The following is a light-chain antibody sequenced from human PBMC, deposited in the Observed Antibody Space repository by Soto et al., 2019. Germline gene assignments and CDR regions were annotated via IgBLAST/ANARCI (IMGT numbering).Light chain of an antibody. Sequence: DIRMTQSPSTLSASVGDRVTITCRTSQSVSGWMAWYQKKPGKAPNLLIYKASTLERGVPSRFSGSRSGTEFTLTISSLQPDDSATYYCQQYSDYWTFGQGTKVEV. CDR3: QQYSDYWT. V-gene: IGKV1-5*03. CDR2: KAS. CDR1: QSVSGW. J-gene: IGKJ1*01.